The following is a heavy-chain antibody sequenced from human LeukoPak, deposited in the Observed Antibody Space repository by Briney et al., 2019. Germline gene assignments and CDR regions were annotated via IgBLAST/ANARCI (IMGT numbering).Heavy chain of an antibody. D-gene: IGHD1-14*01. CDR2: IIHIFGTA. J-gene: IGHJ3*02. Sequence: AAVKVSCKASGGTFSSYAISWVRQAPGQGLEWMGGIIHIFGTANYAQKFQGRVTITTDESTSTAYLELSSLRSEDTAVYYCARGLNRNAFDIWGQGTMVTVSS. CDR1: GGTFSSYA. CDR3: ARGLNRNAFDI. V-gene: IGHV1-69*05.